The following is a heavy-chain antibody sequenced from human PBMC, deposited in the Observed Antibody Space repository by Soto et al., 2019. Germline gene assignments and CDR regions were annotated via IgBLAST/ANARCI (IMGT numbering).Heavy chain of an antibody. CDR3: ASPPSYYAFWSGPKYGMDV. D-gene: IGHD3-3*01. J-gene: IGHJ6*02. Sequence: ASVKVSCKASGGTFSSYAISWVRQAPGQGLEWMGGIIPIFGTANYAQKFQGRVTITADESTSTAYMELSSLRSEDTAVYYYASPPSYYAFWSGPKYGMDVWGQGTTVTVSS. V-gene: IGHV1-69*13. CDR2: IIPIFGTA. CDR1: GGTFSSYA.